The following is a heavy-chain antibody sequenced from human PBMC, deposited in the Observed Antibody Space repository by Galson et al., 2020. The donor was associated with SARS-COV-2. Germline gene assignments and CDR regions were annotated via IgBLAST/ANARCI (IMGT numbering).Heavy chain of an antibody. Sequence: GESLKISCAASGFTFSSYWMHWVRQAPGKGLVWVSRINSDGSSTSYADSVKGRFTISRDNAKNTLYLQMNSLRAEDTAVYYCARDLGYGHDAFDIWGQGTMVTVSS. CDR1: GFTFSSYW. J-gene: IGHJ3*02. CDR3: ARDLGYGHDAFDI. D-gene: IGHD5-18*01. V-gene: IGHV3-74*01. CDR2: INSDGSST.